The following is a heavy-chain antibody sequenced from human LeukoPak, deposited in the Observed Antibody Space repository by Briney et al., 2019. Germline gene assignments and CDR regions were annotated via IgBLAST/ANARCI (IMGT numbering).Heavy chain of an antibody. D-gene: IGHD2-2*02. CDR2: IYYSGST. CDR3: ARGGYCSSTSCYTYNWFDP. V-gene: IGHV4-59*01. J-gene: IGHJ5*02. CDR1: GGSISSYY. Sequence: PSETLSLTCTVSGGSISSYYWSWIRQPPGKGLEWIGYIYYSGSTNYNPSLKSRVTILVDTSKNQFSLKLSSVTATDTAVYYCARGGYCSSTSCYTYNWFDPWGQGTLVTVSS.